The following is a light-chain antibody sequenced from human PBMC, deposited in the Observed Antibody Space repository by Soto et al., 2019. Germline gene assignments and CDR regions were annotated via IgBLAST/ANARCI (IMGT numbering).Light chain of an antibody. CDR1: SSDVGSYNL. CDR3: CSYGGFSTFVL. CDR2: EGS. J-gene: IGLJ2*01. V-gene: IGLV2-23*03. Sequence: QSALTQPASVSGSPGQSITISCTGTSSDVGSYNLVSWYQHHPGKAPKLLIFEGSKRPSGVSYRCSGSKSGNTASLTISGLQAEDEADYHCCSYGGFSTFVLFGGGTKLTVL.